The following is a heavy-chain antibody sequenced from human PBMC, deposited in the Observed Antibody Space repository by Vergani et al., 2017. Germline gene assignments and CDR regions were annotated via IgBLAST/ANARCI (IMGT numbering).Heavy chain of an antibody. V-gene: IGHV4-39*07. D-gene: IGHD1-26*01. CDR3: AREVGATEAWFDP. J-gene: IGHJ5*02. Sequence: QLQLQESGPGLVKPSETLSLTCTVSGGSISSSSYYWGWIRQPPGKGLEWIGSIYYSGSTYYNPSLKSRVTISVATSKNQFSLKLSSVTAADTAVYYCAREVGATEAWFDPWGQGTLVTVSS. CDR2: IYYSGST. CDR1: GGSISSSSYY.